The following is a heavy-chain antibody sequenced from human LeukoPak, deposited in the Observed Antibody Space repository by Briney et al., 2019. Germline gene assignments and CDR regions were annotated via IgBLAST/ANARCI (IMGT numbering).Heavy chain of an antibody. CDR3: ARDQSPGLFDY. CDR1: GYTFSTYG. Sequence: ASVKVSCKASGYTFSTYGISWVRQAPGQGPEWMGWIGYNGNTNYAQKFQGRVTLTTDTSTSTPYMELRSLRSDDTAVYYCARDQSPGLFDYWGQGTLVSVSS. V-gene: IGHV1-18*01. J-gene: IGHJ4*02. CDR2: IGYNGNT.